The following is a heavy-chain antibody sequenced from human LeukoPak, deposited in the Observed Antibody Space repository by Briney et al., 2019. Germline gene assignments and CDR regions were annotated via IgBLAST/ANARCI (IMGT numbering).Heavy chain of an antibody. D-gene: IGHD2-15*01. CDR2: ISGDGVST. J-gene: IGHJ4*02. CDR1: GFMFDDSA. V-gene: IGHV3-43*02. CDR3: AKEGYSHTSNYFDN. Sequence: GGTLRLSCAASGFMFDDSAMHWVRQAPGKGLEWGSLISGDGVSTFYADSVKGRFIISRDNSKNSLSLQMDSLTTEDTALYYCAKEGYSHTSNYFDNWGQGILVTVSS.